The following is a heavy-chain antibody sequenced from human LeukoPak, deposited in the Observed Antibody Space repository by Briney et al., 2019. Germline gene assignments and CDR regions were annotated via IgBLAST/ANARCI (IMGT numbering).Heavy chain of an antibody. J-gene: IGHJ5*02. V-gene: IGHV4-59*01. CDR3: ARSSGYYYGAWFDP. CDR2: IYYSGST. D-gene: IGHD3-22*01. Sequence: ASETLSLTCTVSGGSISSYYWSWIRQPPGKGLEWIGYIYYSGSTNYNPSLKSRVTISVDTSKNQFSLKLSSVTAADTAVYYCARSSGYYYGAWFDPWGQGTLVTVSS. CDR1: GGSISSYY.